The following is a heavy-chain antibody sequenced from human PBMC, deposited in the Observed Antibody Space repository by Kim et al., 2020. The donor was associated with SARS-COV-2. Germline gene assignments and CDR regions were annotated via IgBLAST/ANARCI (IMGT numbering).Heavy chain of an antibody. J-gene: IGHJ4*02. Sequence: ADSVKGRFTISRDNSKNTLYLQMNSLRAEDTAVYYCVRWGSGSSRYFDYWGQGTLVSVSS. V-gene: IGHV3-66*01. CDR3: VRWGSGSSRYFDY. D-gene: IGHD3-10*01.